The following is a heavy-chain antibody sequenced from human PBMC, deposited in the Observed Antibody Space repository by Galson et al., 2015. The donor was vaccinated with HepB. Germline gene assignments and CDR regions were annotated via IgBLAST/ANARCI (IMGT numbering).Heavy chain of an antibody. CDR1: KFTFSSYD. J-gene: IGHJ4*02. D-gene: IGHD3-16*02. CDR3: ARSIRRGGVIEYYFDY. V-gene: IGHV3-13*01. CDR2: IGPAGDT. Sequence: SLRLSCAASKFTFSSYDMHWVRQATGKGLEWVSAIGPAGDTYYLGSVRGRFTISRENAKNSLYLQMYSLRAGDTAVYFCARSIRRGGVIEYYFDYWGQGTLVTVSS.